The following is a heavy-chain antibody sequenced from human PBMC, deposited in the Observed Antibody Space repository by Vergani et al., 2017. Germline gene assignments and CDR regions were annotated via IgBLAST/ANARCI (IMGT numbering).Heavy chain of an antibody. D-gene: IGHD3-10*01. V-gene: IGHV4-59*01. Sequence: QVRLQESGPGLVKPSETLSLTCSVSGGSMSGYYWSWIRQPPGKVLEWIGYMYHSGSTNYNPSLETRVTLSGDTSKNQFSLKLNSVTAADTAVYYCGRVADFYGLGSRLLDLWGQGILVTVSS. CDR2: MYHSGST. J-gene: IGHJ5*02. CDR1: GGSMSGYY. CDR3: GRVADFYGLGSRLLDL.